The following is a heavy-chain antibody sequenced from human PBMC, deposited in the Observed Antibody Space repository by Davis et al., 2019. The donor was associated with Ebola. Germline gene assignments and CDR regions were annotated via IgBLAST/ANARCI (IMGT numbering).Heavy chain of an antibody. V-gene: IGHV5-51*01. CDR1: GYSFTSYW. J-gene: IGHJ4*02. D-gene: IGHD3-16*01. Sequence: PGGSLRLSCKGSGYSFTSYWIGWVRQLPGKGLEWMGIIYPGDSDTRYSPSFQGQVTISADKSISTAYLQWSSLKASDTAMYYCARHSRASNIWYYWGQGTVVTVSS. CDR2: IYPGDSDT. CDR3: ARHSRASNIWYY.